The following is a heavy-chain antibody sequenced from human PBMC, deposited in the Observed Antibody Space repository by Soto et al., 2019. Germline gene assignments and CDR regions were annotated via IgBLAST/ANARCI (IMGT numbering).Heavy chain of an antibody. CDR2: VYHSGTT. CDR3: ARDLTPDY. D-gene: IGHD3-9*01. J-gene: IGHJ4*02. V-gene: IGHV4-59*01. CDR1: GVSITGSY. Sequence: SETLSLTCSVSGVSITGSYWSWIRQPPGKTLEWIGYVYHSGTTTYNPSLKSRVSISVDTSKNQFSLRLTSVTAADTAVYYCARDLTPDYWGQGTLVTVSS.